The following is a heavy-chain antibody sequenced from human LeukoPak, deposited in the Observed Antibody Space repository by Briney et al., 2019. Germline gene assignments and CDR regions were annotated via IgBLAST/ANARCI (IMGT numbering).Heavy chain of an antibody. CDR1: GYTLTELS. V-gene: IGHV1-24*01. Sequence: ASVKVSCKVSGYTLTELSMHWVRQAPGKGLEWMGGFDPEDGEKIYAQKFQGRVTMTEDTSTDTAYMELSSLRSEDTAVYYCATVLYSSSWPNTYYFDYWGQGTLVTVSS. J-gene: IGHJ4*02. D-gene: IGHD6-13*01. CDR2: FDPEDGEK. CDR3: ATVLYSSSWPNTYYFDY.